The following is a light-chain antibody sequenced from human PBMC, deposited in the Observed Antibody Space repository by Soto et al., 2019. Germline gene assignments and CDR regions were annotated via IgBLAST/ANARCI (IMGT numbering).Light chain of an antibody. CDR1: SSDVGDYNS. J-gene: IGLJ1*01. CDR3: SSYTSSSHP. V-gene: IGLV2-14*01. Sequence: QSALTQPASVSGSPGQSITISCTGTSSDVGDYNSVSWYQQHPGKAPKLMIYEVSNRPSGVSNRFSGSKSGNTASLTISGLQAEDEADYYCSSYTSSSHPFGTGTKLTVL. CDR2: EVS.